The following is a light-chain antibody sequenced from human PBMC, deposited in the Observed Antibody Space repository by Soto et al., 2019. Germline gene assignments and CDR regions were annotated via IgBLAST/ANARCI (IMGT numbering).Light chain of an antibody. Sequence: QSVLTQPPSVSGAPGRRVTISCTGSSSNIGAGYDVHWYQQLPGTVPKLLIYESNNRPSGVPDRFSGSRSGASASLAITGLQPEDEADYYCQSYDNSLSASVFGGGTQLTVL. CDR2: ESN. CDR1: SSNIGAGYD. V-gene: IGLV1-40*01. J-gene: IGLJ7*01. CDR3: QSYDNSLSASV.